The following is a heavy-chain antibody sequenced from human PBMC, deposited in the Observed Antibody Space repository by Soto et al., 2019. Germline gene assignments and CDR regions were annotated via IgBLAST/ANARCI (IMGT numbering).Heavy chain of an antibody. CDR3: TRGRPPRY. CDR1: GDSFSGYY. CDR2: IDHSGST. V-gene: IGHV4-34*01. Sequence: KSSETLSLTCAVYGDSFSGYYWSWIRQPPGKGLEWIGDIDHSGSTHYNPSPKNRITILVDTSKKHFSLNLTSVTAADTALYFCTRGRPPRYWGQGTLVTVSS. J-gene: IGHJ4*02.